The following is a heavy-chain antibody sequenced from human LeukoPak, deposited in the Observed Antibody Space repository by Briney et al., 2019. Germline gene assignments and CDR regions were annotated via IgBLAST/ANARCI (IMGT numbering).Heavy chain of an antibody. J-gene: IGHJ3*02. CDR3: ARERGYDFWSGYYSRAPNAFDI. V-gene: IGHV3-48*01. Sequence: PGGSLRLSCAASGFTFSSYSMNWVRQAPGKGLEWVSYIISSSSTIYYADSVKGRFTISRANDKNSQYLQMNSLRAEDTAVYYCARERGYDFWSGYYSRAPNAFDIWGQGTMVTVSS. CDR2: IISSSSTI. CDR1: GFTFSSYS. D-gene: IGHD3-3*01.